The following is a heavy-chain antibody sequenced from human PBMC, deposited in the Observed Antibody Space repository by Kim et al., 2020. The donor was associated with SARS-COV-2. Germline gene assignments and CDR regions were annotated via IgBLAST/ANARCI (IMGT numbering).Heavy chain of an antibody. J-gene: IGHJ4*02. CDR3: ARGILEYSSSSPFFR. D-gene: IGHD6-6*01. CDR2: ISSSSSYI. V-gene: IGHV3-21*01. Sequence: GGSLRLSCAASGFTFSSYSMNWVRQAPGKGLEWVSSISSSSSYIYYADSVKGRFTISRDNAKNSLYLQMNSLRAEDTAVYYCARGILEYSSSSPFFRWGQGTLVTVSS. CDR1: GFTFSSYS.